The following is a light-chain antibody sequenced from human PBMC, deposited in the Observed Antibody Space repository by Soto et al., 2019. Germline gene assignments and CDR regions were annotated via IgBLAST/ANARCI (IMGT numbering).Light chain of an antibody. V-gene: IGKV3-11*01. J-gene: IGKJ3*01. Sequence: EIVLTQSPATLSLSPGERATLSCRASQSVSSYLAWYQQKPGQAPRLLIYDASNRATGIPARFSGSGSGTDFTLTIRSLEPEDFAVYYCQQRSNWPRITCGPGTKGDIK. CDR1: QSVSSY. CDR2: DAS. CDR3: QQRSNWPRIT.